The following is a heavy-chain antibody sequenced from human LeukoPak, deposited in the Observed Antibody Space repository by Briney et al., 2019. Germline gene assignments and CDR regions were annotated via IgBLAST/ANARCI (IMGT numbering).Heavy chain of an antibody. V-gene: IGHV3-30*02. CDR2: IRYDGSSK. Sequence: PGGSLRLSCAASGFTFSSYGMHWVRQAPGKGLEWVAFIRYDGSSKYYADSVKGRFTISRDNSKNTLYLQMNSLRAEDTAVYYCAKDLHGKRGFDYWGQGTLVTVSS. J-gene: IGHJ4*02. CDR3: AKDLHGKRGFDY. CDR1: GFTFSSYG.